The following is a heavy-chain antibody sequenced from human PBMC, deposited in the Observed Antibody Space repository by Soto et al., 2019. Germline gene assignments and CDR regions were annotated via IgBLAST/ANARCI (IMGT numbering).Heavy chain of an antibody. CDR3: ARDRGDTYDY. CDR1: GFSFDDYA. J-gene: IGHJ4*02. V-gene: IGHV3-74*01. CDR2: INSDGSST. D-gene: IGHD3-9*01. Sequence: GGSLRLSCAACGFSFDDYAMHWVRQAPGKGLVWVSRINSDGSSTSYADSVKGRFTISRDNAKNTLYLQMNSLRAEDTAVYYCARDRGDTYDYWGQGTLVTVSS.